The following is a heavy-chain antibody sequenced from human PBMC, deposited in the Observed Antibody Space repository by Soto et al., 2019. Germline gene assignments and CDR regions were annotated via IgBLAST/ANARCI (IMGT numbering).Heavy chain of an antibody. Sequence: EVQLLESGGGLVQPGGSLRLSCAASGFTFSSYAMSWVRQAPGKGLEWVSAISGSGGSTYYADSVKGRFTISRDNSKNTLYLQMNSLRAEDTAVYYCANLPYDFWSGYYPPNGMDVWGQGTTVTVSS. D-gene: IGHD3-3*01. CDR2: ISGSGGST. V-gene: IGHV3-23*01. CDR3: ANLPYDFWSGYYPPNGMDV. CDR1: GFTFSSYA. J-gene: IGHJ6*02.